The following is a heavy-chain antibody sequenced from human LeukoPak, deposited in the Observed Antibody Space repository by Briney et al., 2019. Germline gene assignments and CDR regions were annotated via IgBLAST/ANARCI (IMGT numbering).Heavy chain of an antibody. Sequence: ASVKVSCKASGYTFTSYDINWVRQATGQGLEWMGWINPNSGGTNYAQKFQGRVTMTRDTSISTAYMELSRLRSDDTAVYYCASSRRPGPPPPLDRWGHGTLVTGSS. CDR3: ASSRRPGPPPPLDR. CDR1: GYTFTSYD. V-gene: IGHV1-2*02. CDR2: INPNSGGT. D-gene: IGHD1-1*01. J-gene: IGHJ1*01.